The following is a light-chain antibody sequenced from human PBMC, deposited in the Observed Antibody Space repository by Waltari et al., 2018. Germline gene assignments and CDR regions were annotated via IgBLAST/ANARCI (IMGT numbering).Light chain of an antibody. CDR3: QNHERLPAT. CDR1: QSISRY. CDR2: EAS. Sequence: IVLTQSPGTLSLSPGERATLSCRASQSISRYLVWYQQKPGQPPRLLIYEASRRATGIPDRFSGSGSGTDFRLTISRLEPEDFGVYYCQNHERLPATFGQGTRVEI. J-gene: IGKJ1*01. V-gene: IGKV3-20*01.